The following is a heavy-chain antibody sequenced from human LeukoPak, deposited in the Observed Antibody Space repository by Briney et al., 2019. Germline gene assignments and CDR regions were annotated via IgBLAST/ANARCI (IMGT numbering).Heavy chain of an antibody. Sequence: ASVKVSCKASGGTFSSYAISWVRQAPGQGLEWMGGIIPIFGTANYAQKFQSRVTITADESTSTAYMELSSLRSEDTAVYYCARDRVLGDTIGYYYGMDVWGKGTTVTVSS. CDR2: IIPIFGTA. CDR1: GGTFSSYA. J-gene: IGHJ6*04. V-gene: IGHV1-69*13. CDR3: ARDRVLGDTIGYYYGMDV. D-gene: IGHD3-10*01.